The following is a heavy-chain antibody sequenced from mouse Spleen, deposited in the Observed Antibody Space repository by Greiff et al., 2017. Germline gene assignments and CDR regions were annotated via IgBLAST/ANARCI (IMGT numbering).Heavy chain of an antibody. CDR3: AREGWYDESAWFAY. D-gene: IGHD2-14*01. Sequence: QVQLQQSGAELVRPGASVKLSCKASGYTFTDYYINWVKQRPGQGLEWIARIYPGSGNTYYNEKFKGKATLTAEKSSSTAYMQLSSLTSEDSAVYFCAREGWYDESAWFAYWGQGTLVTVSA. J-gene: IGHJ3*01. V-gene: IGHV1-76*01. CDR1: GYTFTDYY. CDR2: IYPGSGNT.